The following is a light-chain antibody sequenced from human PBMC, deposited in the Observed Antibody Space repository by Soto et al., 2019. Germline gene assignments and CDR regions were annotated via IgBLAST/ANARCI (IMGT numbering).Light chain of an antibody. V-gene: IGKV3-20*01. J-gene: IGKJ2*01. CDR1: QSVSTRY. CDR2: GAF. CDR3: HQFGSSPPAFT. Sequence: ESMLTQSPGTLSLSPGERATLSCRASQSVSTRYLAWYQQKPGQAPRLLIYGAFIRTTGIPDRFSGSGSGTDCTLPISRLEPEDFAVYYWHQFGSSPPAFTFGQGIKLAI.